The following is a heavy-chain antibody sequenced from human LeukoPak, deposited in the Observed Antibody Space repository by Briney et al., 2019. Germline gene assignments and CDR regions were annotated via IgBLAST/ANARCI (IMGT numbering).Heavy chain of an antibody. Sequence: SETLSLTCTVSGGSISSGDYYWSWIRQPPGKGLEWIGYIYYSGSTNYNPSLKSRVTISVDTSKNQFSLKLSSVTAADTAVYYCASTGYSKNAFDYWGQGTLVTVSS. D-gene: IGHD6-13*01. CDR1: GGSISSGDYY. CDR3: ASTGYSKNAFDY. V-gene: IGHV4-61*08. J-gene: IGHJ4*02. CDR2: IYYSGST.